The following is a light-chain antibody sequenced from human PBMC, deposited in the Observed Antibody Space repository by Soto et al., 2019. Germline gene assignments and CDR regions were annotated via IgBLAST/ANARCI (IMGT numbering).Light chain of an antibody. CDR3: QQSCSTPPYT. CDR2: AAS. Sequence: DIQMTQSPSSLSASVGDRVTITCRASQSISSYFNWYQQKPGKAPKLLIYAASSLQSGVPSRFSGSGSGTDFTLTISSLQPEDFATYYCQQSCSTPPYTVGQGTKLEIK. J-gene: IGKJ2*01. CDR1: QSISSY. V-gene: IGKV1-39*01.